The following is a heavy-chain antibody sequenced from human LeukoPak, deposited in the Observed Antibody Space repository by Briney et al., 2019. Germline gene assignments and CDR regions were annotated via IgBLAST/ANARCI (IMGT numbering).Heavy chain of an antibody. D-gene: IGHD6-13*01. CDR1: GDSISSYY. CDR2: IYYSGST. J-gene: IGHJ5*02. CDR3: AREYSSSWYHWFDP. Sequence: SETLSLTCTVSGDSISSYYWSWIRQPPGKGLEWIGYIYYSGSTNYNPSLKSRVTISVDTSKNQFSLKLSSVTAADTAVYYCAREYSSSWYHWFDPWGQGTLVTVSS. V-gene: IGHV4-59*01.